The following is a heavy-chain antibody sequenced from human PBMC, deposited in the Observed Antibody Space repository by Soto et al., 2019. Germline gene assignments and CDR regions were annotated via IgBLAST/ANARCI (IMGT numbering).Heavy chain of an antibody. Sequence: EMQLLESGGGLVQLGGSLRLSCAASGFTISNYAMNWVRQAPGKGLEWVSTISSSSGSTYYADSVKGRFTISRDNSKNFLYLQMNSLRGDDTAVYYCAKVVSERYSGQHSDYWGQGTLVTISS. CDR3: AKVVSERYSGQHSDY. J-gene: IGHJ4*02. CDR2: ISSSSGST. CDR1: GFTISNYA. D-gene: IGHD5-12*01. V-gene: IGHV3-23*01.